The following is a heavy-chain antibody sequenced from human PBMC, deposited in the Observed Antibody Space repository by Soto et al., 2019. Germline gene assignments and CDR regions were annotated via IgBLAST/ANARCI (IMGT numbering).Heavy chain of an antibody. Sequence: LGESLKISCKGSGYSFLSYWIGWVRQMPGRGLEWMGIIYPDDSDTRYSPSFQGQVTISADKSISTDYLQWSSLKASDTALYYCARRYCSGGSCQDWFDPWGQGTLVTVSS. CDR1: GYSFLSYW. CDR3: ARRYCSGGSCQDWFDP. V-gene: IGHV5-51*01. D-gene: IGHD2-15*01. CDR2: IYPDDSDT. J-gene: IGHJ5*02.